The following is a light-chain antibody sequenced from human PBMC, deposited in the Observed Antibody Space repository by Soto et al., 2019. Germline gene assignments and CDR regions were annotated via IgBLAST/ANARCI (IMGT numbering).Light chain of an antibody. J-gene: IGKJ5*01. V-gene: IGKV1-27*01. CDR3: QKFNSL. CDR1: QGIGNY. Sequence: DIQMTQSPSSLSASVGDRVTITCRASQGIGNYLAWYQQKPGKVPKLLIYAVSTLQSGVPSRFSGSGSGTDFTLTISSLQPEDVATYYCQKFNSLVGQGTRLEIK. CDR2: AVS.